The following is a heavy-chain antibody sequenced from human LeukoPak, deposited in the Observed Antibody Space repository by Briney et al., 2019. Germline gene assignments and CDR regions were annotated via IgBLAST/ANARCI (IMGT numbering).Heavy chain of an antibody. V-gene: IGHV4-59*08. CDR3: ARENAFDV. J-gene: IGHJ3*01. CDR1: VGSISSYY. CDR2: IYYSGST. Sequence: SETLSLTCTVPVGSISSYYWSWIRQPPGKGLEWIGNIYYSGSTNYNPSLKSRVTISVDTSKNQFSLKLSSVTAADTAVYFCARENAFDVWGQGTMVTVSS.